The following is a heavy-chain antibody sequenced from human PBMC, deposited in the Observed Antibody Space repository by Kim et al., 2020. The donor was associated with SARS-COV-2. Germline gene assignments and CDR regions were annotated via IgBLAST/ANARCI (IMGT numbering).Heavy chain of an antibody. CDR3: ARHGDGYTFDY. V-gene: IGHV4-59*08. D-gene: IGHD5-12*01. J-gene: IGHJ4*02. Sequence: NDNPARKSRVTISVDTSKNQFSLKLSSVTAADTAVYYCARHGDGYTFDYWGQGTLVTVSS.